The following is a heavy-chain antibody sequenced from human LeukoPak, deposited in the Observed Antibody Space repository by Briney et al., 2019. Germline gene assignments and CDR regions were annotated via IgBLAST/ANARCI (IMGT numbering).Heavy chain of an antibody. V-gene: IGHV3-23*01. Sequence: GGSLRLSCAASGSTFSSYAMTWVRQAPGKGLEWVSPILPGGGDTYYADSVKGRFTISRDTTKNTLYLQMNTLRVEDTAVYYCAKAWPAAGTFDSWGQGSLVTVSS. D-gene: IGHD6-13*01. J-gene: IGHJ4*02. CDR1: GSTFSSYA. CDR2: ILPGGGDT. CDR3: AKAWPAAGTFDS.